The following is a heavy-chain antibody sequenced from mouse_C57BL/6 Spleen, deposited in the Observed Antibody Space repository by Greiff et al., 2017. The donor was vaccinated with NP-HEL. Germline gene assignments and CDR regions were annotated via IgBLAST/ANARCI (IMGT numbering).Heavy chain of an antibody. CDR3: ARSPPYDYFDY. CDR1: GYAFSSSW. Sequence: VQGVESGPELVKPGASVKISCKASGYAFSSSWMNWVKQRPGKGLEWIGRIYPGDGDTNYNGKFKGKATLTADKSSSTAYMQRSSLTSEDSAVYFCARSPPYDYFDYWGQGTTLTVSS. J-gene: IGHJ2*01. D-gene: IGHD2-3*01. CDR2: IYPGDGDT. V-gene: IGHV1-82*01.